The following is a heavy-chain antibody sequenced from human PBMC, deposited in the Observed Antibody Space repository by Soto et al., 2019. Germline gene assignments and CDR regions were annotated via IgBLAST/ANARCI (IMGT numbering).Heavy chain of an antibody. CDR3: ARSVRFLEWLTQNYYYYGMDV. Sequence: SVKVSCKASGGTFSSYAISWVRQAPGQGLEWMGGIIPIFGTANYAQKFQGRVTITADESTSTAYMELSSLRSEDTAVYYCARSVRFLEWLTQNYYYYGMDVWGQGTTVTVSS. CDR2: IIPIFGTA. J-gene: IGHJ6*02. D-gene: IGHD3-3*01. V-gene: IGHV1-69*13. CDR1: GGTFSSYA.